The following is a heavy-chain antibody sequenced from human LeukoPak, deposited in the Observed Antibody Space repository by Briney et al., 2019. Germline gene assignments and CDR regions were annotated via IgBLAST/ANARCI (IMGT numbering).Heavy chain of an antibody. CDR3: AGLVGRYSSGLYYYYFDY. J-gene: IGHJ4*02. CDR1: GDSINSLDL. D-gene: IGHD3-22*01. Sequence: PSGTLSLTCTVSGDSINSLDLWSWVRQPPGKGLECIGEMYLSGTTHSNPSVKSRVTISIDKSKNQFFLNLSSVTAADTAVYYCAGLVGRYSSGLYYYYFDYWGQGTLVTVSS. V-gene: IGHV4-4*02. CDR2: MYLSGTT.